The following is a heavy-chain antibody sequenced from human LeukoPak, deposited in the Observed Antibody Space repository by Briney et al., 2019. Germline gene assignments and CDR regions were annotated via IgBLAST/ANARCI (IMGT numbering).Heavy chain of an antibody. J-gene: IGHJ3*02. Sequence: PGGSREFSVPAPGLTFSAYAMTWARRAPGKGLGWASAISGSGGSTYYADSVKGRFTISRDNSKNTLYLQMNSLRAEDTAVYYCAREGFSRNDAFDIWGQGTMVTVSS. CDR2: ISGSGGST. CDR1: GLTFSAYA. V-gene: IGHV3-23*01. D-gene: IGHD6-13*01. CDR3: AREGFSRNDAFDI.